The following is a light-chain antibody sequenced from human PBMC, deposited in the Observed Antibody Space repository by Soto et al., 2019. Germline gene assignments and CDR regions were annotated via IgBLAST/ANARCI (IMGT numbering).Light chain of an antibody. CDR3: GTWDSSLSAGVV. Sequence: QSVLTQPPSVSAAPGQKVTISCSGSSSNIGNNYVSWYQQPPGTAPKLLIYDNNKRPSGIPDRFSGSKSGTSATLGITGLQTGDEADYYCGTWDSSLSAGVVFGGGTKLTVL. CDR1: SSNIGNNY. V-gene: IGLV1-51*01. CDR2: DNN. J-gene: IGLJ2*01.